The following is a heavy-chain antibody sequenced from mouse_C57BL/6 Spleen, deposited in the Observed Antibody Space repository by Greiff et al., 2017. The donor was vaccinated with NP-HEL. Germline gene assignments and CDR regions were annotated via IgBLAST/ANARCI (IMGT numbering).Heavy chain of an antibody. CDR1: GFTFSSYA. Sequence: EVQLVESGGGLVKPGGSLKLSCAASGFTFSSYAMSWVRQTPEKRLEWVATISDGGSYTYYPDNVKGRFTISRDNAKNNLYLQMSHLKSEDTAMYYCARDGVGLYYFDYWGQGTTLTVSS. J-gene: IGHJ2*01. D-gene: IGHD4-1*01. CDR3: ARDGVGLYYFDY. CDR2: ISDGGSYT. V-gene: IGHV5-4*01.